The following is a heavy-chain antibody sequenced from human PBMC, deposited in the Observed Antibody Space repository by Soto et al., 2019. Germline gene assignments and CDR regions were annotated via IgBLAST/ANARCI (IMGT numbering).Heavy chain of an antibody. V-gene: IGHV4-30-2*01. J-gene: IGHJ4*02. D-gene: IGHD7-27*01. CDR1: GGSIGSGGYS. CDR2: IYPTGST. Sequence: PSETLSLTCTVSGGSIGSGGYSWSWVRQPPGKGLEWIGCIYPTGSTYYNPSLRGRVTLLVDWPNNQFSLKLSSVTAADTAVYYCASNGGPGPHNLAAYWGQGTLVTVSS. CDR3: ASNGGPGPHNLAAY.